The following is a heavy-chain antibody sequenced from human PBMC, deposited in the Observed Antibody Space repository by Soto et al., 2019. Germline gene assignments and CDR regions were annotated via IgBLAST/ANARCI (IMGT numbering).Heavy chain of an antibody. V-gene: IGHV3-23*01. J-gene: IGHJ3*01. CDR3: AKVRLTDYLRYAPHL. Sequence: EVQLLESGGGLVQPGGSLRLACAASGFTFNNYAMNWVRQAPGRVLEWVSIISPNGDSTYYADSVKGRFTISRDNSQNTVFLQMNSLRAEDTAIYFCAKVRLTDYLRYAPHLWGQGTLVTVSS. CDR1: GFTFNNYA. D-gene: IGHD2-8*01. CDR2: ISPNGDST.